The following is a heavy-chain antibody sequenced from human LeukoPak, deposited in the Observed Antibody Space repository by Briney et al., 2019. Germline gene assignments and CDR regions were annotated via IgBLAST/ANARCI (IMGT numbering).Heavy chain of an antibody. CDR2: ISSSGSTI. V-gene: IGHV3-11*01. J-gene: IGHJ4*02. CDR3: AREERITMGRGGQFDY. D-gene: IGHD3-10*01. Sequence: LSLTCTVSGYSIGCGFHWGWIRQAPGKGLEWVSYISSSGSTIYYADSVKGRFTISRDNAKNSLYLQMNSLRAEDTAVYYCAREERITMGRGGQFDYWGQGTLVTVSS. CDR1: GYSIGCGFH.